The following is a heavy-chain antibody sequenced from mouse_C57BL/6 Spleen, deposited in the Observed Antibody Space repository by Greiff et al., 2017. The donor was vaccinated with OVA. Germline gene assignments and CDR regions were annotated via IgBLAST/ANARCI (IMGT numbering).Heavy chain of an antibody. J-gene: IGHJ1*03. V-gene: IGHV2-2*01. D-gene: IGHD1-1*01. Sequence: VKLMESGPGLVQPSQSLSITCTVSGFSLTSYGVHWVRQSPGKGLEWRGVIWSGGSTDYNAAFISRLSISKDNSKSQVFFKRNSLQADDTAIYYCARNRKFITTTGWYFDVWGTGTTVTVSS. CDR3: ARNRKFITTTGWYFDV. CDR2: IWSGGST. CDR1: GFSLTSYG.